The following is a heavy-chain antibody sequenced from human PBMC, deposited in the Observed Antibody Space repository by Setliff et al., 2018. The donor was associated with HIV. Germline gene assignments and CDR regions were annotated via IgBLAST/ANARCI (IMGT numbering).Heavy chain of an antibody. D-gene: IGHD1-26*01. Sequence: ASVKVSCKASGYTFINYHITWVRQAPGQGLEWVGSISASSVNTNYTQGRVTMTTDISTSTAYMELRSLRSDDSAVYFCARDLFTVPSREGYDYWGQGTLVTVSS. CDR2: ISASSVNT. V-gene: IGHV1-18*01. CDR3: ARDLFTVPSREGYDY. J-gene: IGHJ4*02. CDR1: GYTFINYH.